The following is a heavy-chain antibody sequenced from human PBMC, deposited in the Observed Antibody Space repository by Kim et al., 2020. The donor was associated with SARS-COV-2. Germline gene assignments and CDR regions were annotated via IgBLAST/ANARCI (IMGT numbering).Heavy chain of an antibody. CDR1: GYTFTSYD. V-gene: IGHV1-8*01. Sequence: ASVKVSCKASGYTFTSYDINWVRQAIGQGLEWMGWMNPNSGNTGYAQKFQGRVTMTRNTSINTAYMELSSLRSEDTAVYYCARGHLKSIVVVIAPRPYYYYMDVWGKGTTVTVSS. J-gene: IGHJ6*03. CDR3: ARGHLKSIVVVIAPRPYYYYMDV. CDR2: MNPNSGNT. D-gene: IGHD2-21*01.